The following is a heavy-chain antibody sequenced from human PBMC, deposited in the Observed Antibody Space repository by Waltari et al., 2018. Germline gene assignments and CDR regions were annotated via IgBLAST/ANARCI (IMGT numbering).Heavy chain of an antibody. CDR1: GVTFSSYG. Sequence: QVQLVESGGGVVQPGRSLRLSCAASGVTFSSYGLHWVRQAPGKGLEWVAVISYDGSNKYYADSVKGRFAISRDDSKNTLYLQMNSLRAEDTAVYHCAKGVPAARMGVFDIWGQGTMVTVSS. V-gene: IGHV3-30*18. J-gene: IGHJ3*02. D-gene: IGHD2-2*01. CDR3: AKGVPAARMGVFDI. CDR2: ISYDGSNK.